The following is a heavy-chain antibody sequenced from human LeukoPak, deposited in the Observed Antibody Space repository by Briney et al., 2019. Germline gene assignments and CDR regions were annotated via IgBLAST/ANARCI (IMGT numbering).Heavy chain of an antibody. V-gene: IGHV4-4*07. Sequence: SETLSLTCTVSGGSISSYYWSSIRQPAGTALEWIGRIYTSGIITYNPSLKSRVTMSVDTSKNQFSLKLSSVTAADTAVYYCARDSGTTGEVKFDPWGQGTLVTVSS. J-gene: IGHJ5*02. D-gene: IGHD3-10*01. CDR3: ARDSGTTGEVKFDP. CDR2: IYTSGII. CDR1: GGSISSYY.